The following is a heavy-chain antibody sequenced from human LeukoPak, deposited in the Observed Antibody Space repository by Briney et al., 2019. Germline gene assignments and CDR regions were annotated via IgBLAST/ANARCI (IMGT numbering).Heavy chain of an antibody. D-gene: IGHD7-27*01. CDR2: IYRDGST. CDR3: AKTGGPWD. J-gene: IGHJ4*02. Sequence: GGSLRLSCAASGFTVSNSYMTWVRQAPGKGLEWVSVIYRDGSTYYADSAKGRFTISRDNSKNTLYLQMNSLRAEDTAVYYCAKTGGPWDWGQGALVTVSS. CDR1: GFTVSNSY. V-gene: IGHV3-53*01.